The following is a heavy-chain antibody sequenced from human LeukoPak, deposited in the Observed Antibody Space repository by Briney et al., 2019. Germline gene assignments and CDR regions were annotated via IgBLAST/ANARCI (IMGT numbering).Heavy chain of an antibody. CDR3: ARVDTAMVQGLDY. Sequence: GGSLRLSCAASGFTFSSYWMSWVRQAPGKGLEWVANIKQDGSEKYCVDSVKGRFTISRDNAKNSLYLQMNSLRAEDTAVYYCARVDTAMVQGLDYWGQGTLVTVSS. D-gene: IGHD5-18*01. V-gene: IGHV3-7*03. CDR2: IKQDGSEK. J-gene: IGHJ4*02. CDR1: GFTFSSYW.